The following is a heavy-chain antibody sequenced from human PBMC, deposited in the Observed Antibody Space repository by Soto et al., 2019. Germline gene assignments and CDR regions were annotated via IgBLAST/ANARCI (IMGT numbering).Heavy chain of an antibody. V-gene: IGHV3-30-3*01. J-gene: IGHJ2*01. CDR3: ARPLWRDDYNWGYFDL. CDR1: GFTFSSYA. CDR2: ISYDGSNK. Sequence: QVQLVESGGGVVRPGRSLRLSCAASGFTFSSYAMHWVRQVPGKGLEWVAVISYDGSNKYYADSVKGRFTISRDNSKNTLYLQMNSLRAEDTAVYYCARPLWRDDYNWGYFDLWGRGTLVTVSS. D-gene: IGHD4-4*01.